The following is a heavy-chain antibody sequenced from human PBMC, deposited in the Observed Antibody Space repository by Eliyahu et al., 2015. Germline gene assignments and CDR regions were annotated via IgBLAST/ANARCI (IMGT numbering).Heavy chain of an antibody. J-gene: IGHJ6*04. CDR2: INYSGTV. CDR1: GGSLNVYS. D-gene: IGHD1-14*01. CDR3: ARRRLVAEPSTSYAFDV. Sequence: QLQQRGAGLLKPSETLTLTCTLQGGSLNVYSWAWLRQIPGKGLEWIADINYSGTVTYNPSHQRRVTVSADRSNNRFFLRLTTVIGADTAVYYCARRRLVAEPSTSYAFDVWGTGTTVTVSS. V-gene: IGHV4-34*01.